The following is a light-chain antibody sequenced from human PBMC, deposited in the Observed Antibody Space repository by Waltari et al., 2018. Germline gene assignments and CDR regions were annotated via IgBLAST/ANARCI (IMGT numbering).Light chain of an antibody. V-gene: IGLV2-23*02. CDR2: AVS. CDR3: SSYAGSSKGV. CDR1: SSDVWHYKR. J-gene: IGLJ2*01. Sequence: QSALTQPASVSGSPGQSITITCTGTSSDVWHYKRVPWYQQHTGKAPKLLIYAVSKRPSGVSDRFSGSKSGDMASLTISSLQPEDEAEYFCSSYAGSSKGVFGEGTKVTVL.